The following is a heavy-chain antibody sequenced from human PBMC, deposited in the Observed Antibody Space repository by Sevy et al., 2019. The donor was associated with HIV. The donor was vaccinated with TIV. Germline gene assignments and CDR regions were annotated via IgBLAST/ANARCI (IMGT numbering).Heavy chain of an antibody. CDR1: GFISSGST. CDR3: TRGGEDYYMDV. Sequence: GGSLGLSCAASGFISSGSTMHWVRQASGKGLEWVGRISTRATNYATVYAASVKGRFTISRDDSKNTAYLQMNSLKTEDTAVYYCTRGGEDYYMDVWGKGTTVTVSS. CDR2: ISTRATNYAT. V-gene: IGHV3-73*01. J-gene: IGHJ6*03. D-gene: IGHD2-15*01.